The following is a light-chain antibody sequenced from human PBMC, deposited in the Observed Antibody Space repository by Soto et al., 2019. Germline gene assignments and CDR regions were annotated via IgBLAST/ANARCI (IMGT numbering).Light chain of an antibody. J-gene: IGKJ1*01. Sequence: EIVLTQSPGTLSLRPGARATLSCRATQSVAGNYLAWYQQRPGQPPRLLIYGTSTRATGITDRFSGSGSEADFTLTIPRLEPEDSADYYWQQYCRSRTFGQGTKVEIK. CDR3: QQYCRSRT. CDR2: GTS. CDR1: QSVAGNY. V-gene: IGKV3-20*01.